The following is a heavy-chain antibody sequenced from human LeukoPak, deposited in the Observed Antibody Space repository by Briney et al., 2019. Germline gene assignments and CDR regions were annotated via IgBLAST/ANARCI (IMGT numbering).Heavy chain of an antibody. J-gene: IGHJ3*02. CDR1: GFTFSYYW. V-gene: IGHV3-7*03. CDR3: AKDGSSGYYDAFDI. Sequence: GGSLRLSCAASGFTFSYYWMSWVRQAPGKGLEWVANIKKDGSEKYYVDSVKGRFTISRDNSKNTLYLQMNSLRAEDTAVYYCAKDGSSGYYDAFDIWGQGTMVTVSS. D-gene: IGHD3-22*01. CDR2: IKKDGSEK.